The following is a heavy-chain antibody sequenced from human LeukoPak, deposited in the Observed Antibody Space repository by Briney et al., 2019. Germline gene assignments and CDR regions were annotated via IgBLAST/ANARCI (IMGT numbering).Heavy chain of an antibody. CDR3: ARAPDTLISLVPFDY. CDR2: INPNSGGT. CDR1: GYTFTGYY. Sequence: GASVKVSCKASGYTFTGYYMHWVRQAPGQGLEWMGWINPNSGGTNYAQKFQGRVTMTRDTSISTAYMELSRLRSDDTALYYCARAPDTLISLVPFDYWGQGTLVTVSS. J-gene: IGHJ4*02. D-gene: IGHD6-13*01. V-gene: IGHV1-2*02.